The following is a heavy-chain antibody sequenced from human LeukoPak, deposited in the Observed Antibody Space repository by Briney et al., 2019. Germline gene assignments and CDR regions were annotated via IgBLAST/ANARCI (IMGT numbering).Heavy chain of an antibody. CDR3: ARDPRKLGIAVAGSDSRFDY. CDR2: ISSSSSYI. J-gene: IGHJ4*02. CDR1: GFTFSSYS. V-gene: IGHV3-21*01. D-gene: IGHD6-19*01. Sequence: GGSLRLSCAASGFTFSSYSMNWVRQAPGKGLEWVSSISSSSSYIYYADSVKGRFTISRDNAKNSLYLQMNSLRAEDTAVYYCARDPRKLGIAVAGSDSRFDYWGQGTLVTVSS.